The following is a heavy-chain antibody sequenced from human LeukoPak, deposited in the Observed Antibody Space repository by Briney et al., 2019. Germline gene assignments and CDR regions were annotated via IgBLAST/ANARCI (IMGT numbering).Heavy chain of an antibody. J-gene: IGHJ4*02. D-gene: IGHD2-21*01. CDR3: ARDLSAAYDF. CDR2: LVYDERN. V-gene: IGHV3-33*01. CDR1: VFTFSSYC. Sequence: GGSLRLSCAASVFTFSSYCMHWVRQAPCKGLEWVARLVYDERNDYANSVKGRFTISRDNSKNTLYLQMDNLRVDDTAVYYCARDLSAAYDFWGQGILVTVSS.